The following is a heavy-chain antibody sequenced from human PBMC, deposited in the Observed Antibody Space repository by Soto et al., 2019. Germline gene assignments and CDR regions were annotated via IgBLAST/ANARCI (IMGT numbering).Heavy chain of an antibody. CDR1: GYTFTRSG. V-gene: IGHV1-24*01. J-gene: IGHJ6*02. CDR2: FDPEDGET. CDR3: ATEDGGWGPRYYYGMDV. Sequence: ASGKVSCKASGYTFTRSGISWVRQAPGKGLEWMGGFDPEDGETIYAQKFQGRVTMTEDTSTDTAYMELSSLRSEDTAVYYCATEDGGWGPRYYYGMDVWGQGTTVTVSS. D-gene: IGHD6-19*01.